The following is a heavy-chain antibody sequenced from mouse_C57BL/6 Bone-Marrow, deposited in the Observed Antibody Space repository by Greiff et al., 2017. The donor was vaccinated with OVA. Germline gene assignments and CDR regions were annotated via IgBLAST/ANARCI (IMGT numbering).Heavy chain of an antibody. J-gene: IGHJ2*01. CDR3: AGRNWDAAYYFDY. CDR2: IYPGGGYT. V-gene: IGHV1-63*01. CDR1: GYTFTNYW. D-gene: IGHD4-1*01. Sequence: VQLQQSGAELVRPGTSVKMSCKASGYTFTNYWIGWAKQRPGHGLEWIGDIYPGGGYTNYNEKFKGKATLTADKSSSTASMQFSSLTSEDSAIYYCAGRNWDAAYYFDYWGQGTTLTVSS.